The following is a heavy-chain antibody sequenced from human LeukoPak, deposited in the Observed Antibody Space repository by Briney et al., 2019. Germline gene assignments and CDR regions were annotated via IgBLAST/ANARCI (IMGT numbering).Heavy chain of an antibody. Sequence: GRSLRLSCAASGFTFHDYAMHWVRQAPGKGLEWVSGISWNSVSIGYADSVKGRFTISRDNAKNSLYLQMNSLRAEDTALYYCAKVPSSYDTADYWGQGTLVTVSS. D-gene: IGHD5-12*01. V-gene: IGHV3-9*01. CDR3: AKVPSSYDTADY. CDR2: ISWNSVSI. CDR1: GFTFHDYA. J-gene: IGHJ4*02.